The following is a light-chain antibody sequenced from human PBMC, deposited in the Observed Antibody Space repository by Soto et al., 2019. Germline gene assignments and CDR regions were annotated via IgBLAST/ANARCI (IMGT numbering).Light chain of an antibody. J-gene: IGKJ1*01. V-gene: IGKV1-5*01. CDR2: DAS. Sequence: DIQMTQSPSTLSASVGDRVTITCRASESIGRWLAWYQQKPGKAPKLLISDASSLESGVPSRFSGSGSGTEFTLSINSLQTGDSASYYCQQFNLFPWTFGQGTKLEIK. CDR3: QQFNLFPWT. CDR1: ESIGRW.